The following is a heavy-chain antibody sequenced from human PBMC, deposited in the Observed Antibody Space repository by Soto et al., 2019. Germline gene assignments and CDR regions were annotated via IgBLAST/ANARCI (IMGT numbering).Heavy chain of an antibody. CDR3: ARGVVPAAILLRVGPDFYGMDV. D-gene: IGHD2-2*01. CDR2: IYYSGST. Sequence: QVQLQESGPGLVKPSQTLSLTCTVSGGSISSGGYYWSWIRQHPGKGLEWIGYIYYSGSTYYNPXLKXXXTISVDTSNNXXSXKXXSVTAADTAVYYCARGVVPAAILLRVGPDFYGMDVWGQGTTVTVSS. CDR1: GGSISSGGYY. J-gene: IGHJ6*02. V-gene: IGHV4-31*01.